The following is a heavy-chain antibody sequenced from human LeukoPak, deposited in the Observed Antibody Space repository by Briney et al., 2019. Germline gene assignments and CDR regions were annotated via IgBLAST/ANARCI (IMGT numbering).Heavy chain of an antibody. Sequence: SETLSLTCTVSGGSISSSSYYWGWIRQPPGKGLEWIGSIYYSGSTYYNPSLKSRVTISVDTSKNQFSLKLSSVTAADTAVYYCARLPTNYDILTGPWVYFDYWGQGTLVTVSS. V-gene: IGHV4-39*07. CDR3: ARLPTNYDILTGPWVYFDY. CDR1: GGSISSSSYY. D-gene: IGHD3-9*01. CDR2: IYYSGST. J-gene: IGHJ4*02.